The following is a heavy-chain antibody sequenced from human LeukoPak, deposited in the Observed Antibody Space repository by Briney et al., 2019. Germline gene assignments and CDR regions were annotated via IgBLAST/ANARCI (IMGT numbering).Heavy chain of an antibody. CDR2: IRHDGSYQ. J-gene: IGHJ3*01. V-gene: IGHV3-30*02. D-gene: IGHD3-22*01. CDR1: RFTFSSYG. CDR3: AREPIYYYDSSGYVDA. Sequence: GGSLRLSCAASRFTFSSYGRHWVRQTPGKGPEWVAFIRHDGSYQQYADSVKGRFTISRDNSKNTLYLQMNSLRAEDTAVYYCAREPIYYYDSSGYVDAWGQGIMVTVSS.